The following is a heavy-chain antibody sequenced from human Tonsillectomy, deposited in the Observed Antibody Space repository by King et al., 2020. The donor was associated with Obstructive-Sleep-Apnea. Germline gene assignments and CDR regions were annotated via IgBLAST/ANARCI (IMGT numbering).Heavy chain of an antibody. CDR1: GYTFTNYA. CDR3: ARVDGYRHFDY. Sequence: QLVQSGAEVKRPGASVKVSCKASGYTFTNYAIGWVRQAPGQGLDWMGWISTYNGATNYAQKIQGRVTMTTDTSTSTAYMDLRSLRSDDTAVYYCARVDGYRHFDYWGQGTLVTVSS. CDR2: ISTYNGAT. V-gene: IGHV1-18*01. D-gene: IGHD5-24*01. J-gene: IGHJ4*02.